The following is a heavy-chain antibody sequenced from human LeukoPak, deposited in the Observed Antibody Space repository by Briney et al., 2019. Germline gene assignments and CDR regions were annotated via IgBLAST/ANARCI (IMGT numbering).Heavy chain of an antibody. D-gene: IGHD3-10*01. Sequence: GASVKVSCKASGYSFTTYGISWVRQAPGQGLEWMGWISAYNGNTNYAQKLQGRVTMTTDTSTSTAYMELRSLRSDDTAVYYCAREYAGGWFDPWGQGTLVTVSS. CDR2: ISAYNGNT. CDR3: AREYAGGWFDP. J-gene: IGHJ5*02. CDR1: GYSFTTYG. V-gene: IGHV1-18*01.